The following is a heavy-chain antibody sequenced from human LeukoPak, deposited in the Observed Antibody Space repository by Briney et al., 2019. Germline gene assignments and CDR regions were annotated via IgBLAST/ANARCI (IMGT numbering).Heavy chain of an antibody. V-gene: IGHV3-30*03. D-gene: IGHD2-2*01. Sequence: QPGGSLRLSCAASGFTFSSYWMSWVRQAPGKGLEWVAVISYDGSNKYYADSVKGRFTISRDNSKNTLYLQMNSLRAEDTAVYYCARGVPAAKWGTRYYYYYYMDVWGKGTTVTVSS. CDR2: ISYDGSNK. J-gene: IGHJ6*03. CDR3: ARGVPAAKWGTRYYYYYYMDV. CDR1: GFTFSSYW.